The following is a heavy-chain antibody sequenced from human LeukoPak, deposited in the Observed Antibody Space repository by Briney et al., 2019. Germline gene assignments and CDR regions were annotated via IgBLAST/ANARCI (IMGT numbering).Heavy chain of an antibody. V-gene: IGHV1-2*06. J-gene: IGHJ4*02. CDR1: GLTFKDYY. Sequence: GASVKVSFKTSGLTFKDYYIHWVRQAPGQGLEWMGRLNPYSGGTNYAQKFQGRVTLTRDTSITTAYMDLSSLTSDDTALYYCARALTRYSTAWYGYWGQGTLVTVSS. CDR2: LNPYSGGT. D-gene: IGHD6-19*01. CDR3: ARALTRYSTAWYGY.